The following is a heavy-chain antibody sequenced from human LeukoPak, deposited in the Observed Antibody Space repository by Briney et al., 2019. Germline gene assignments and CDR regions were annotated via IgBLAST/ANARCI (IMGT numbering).Heavy chain of an antibody. CDR2: IIPIFGTA. J-gene: IGHJ3*02. D-gene: IGHD1-26*01. CDR1: GGTFSSYA. CDR3: ARDWYSGSYWPIDAFDI. Sequence: GSSVKVSCKASGGTFSSYAISWVRQAPGQGLEWMGGIIPIFGTANYAQKFQGRVTITADKSTSTAYMELSSLRSEDTAVYYCARDWYSGSYWPIDAFDIWGQGTMVTVSS. V-gene: IGHV1-69*06.